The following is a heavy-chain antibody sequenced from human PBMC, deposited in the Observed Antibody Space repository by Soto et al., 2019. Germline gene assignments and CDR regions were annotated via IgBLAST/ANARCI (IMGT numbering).Heavy chain of an antibody. CDR2: ISSSGSTI. V-gene: IGHV3-11*01. Sequence: GGSLRLSCAASGFTFSDYYMSWIRQAPGKGLEWVSYISSSGSTIYYADSVKGRFTISRDNAKNSLYLQMNSLRAEDTAVYYCARDSELGYYYGSGSYYRGLSYWGQGTLVTVSS. CDR3: ARDSELGYYYGSGSYYRGLSY. D-gene: IGHD3-10*01. J-gene: IGHJ4*02. CDR1: GFTFSDYY.